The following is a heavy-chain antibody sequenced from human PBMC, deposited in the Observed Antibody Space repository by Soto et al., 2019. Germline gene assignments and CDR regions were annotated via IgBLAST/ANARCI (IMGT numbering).Heavy chain of an antibody. CDR1: GFTFSSYA. CDR3: AKGGRSSSSKGWFDP. J-gene: IGHJ5*02. Sequence: GGSLRLSCAASGFTFSSYAMSWVRQAPGKGLEWASAISGSGGSTYYADSVKGRFTISRDNSKNTLYLQMNSLRAEDTAVYYCAKGGRSSSSKGWFDPWGQGTLVTVSS. D-gene: IGHD6-6*01. CDR2: ISGSGGST. V-gene: IGHV3-23*01.